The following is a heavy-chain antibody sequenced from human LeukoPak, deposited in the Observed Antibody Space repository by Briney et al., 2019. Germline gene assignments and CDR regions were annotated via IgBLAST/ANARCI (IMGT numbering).Heavy chain of an antibody. CDR1: GGSLSSYY. Sequence: SETLSLTCTVSGGSLSSYYWSWIRQPAGKGLEWIGRIYTRGSTNYNPSLKSRVTMSGDTSKNQFSLKLSSVTAADTAVYYCARDRLLEDRDYYYYCYMDVWGKGTTVTVSS. D-gene: IGHD1-1*01. CDR3: ARDRLLEDRDYYYYCYMDV. J-gene: IGHJ6*03. CDR2: IYTRGST. V-gene: IGHV4-4*07.